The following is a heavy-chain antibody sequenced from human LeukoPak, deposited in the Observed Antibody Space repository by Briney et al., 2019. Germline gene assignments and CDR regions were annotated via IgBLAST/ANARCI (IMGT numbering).Heavy chain of an antibody. CDR2: INPNSGGT. CDR1: GYTFTGYY. Sequence: ASVKVSCKASGYTFTGYYMHWVRQAPGQGLEWMGWINPNSGGTNYAQKFQGRVTMTRDTSISTAYMELSRLRSDDTAVYYCARDLAQLSQTETNWFDPWGQGTLVTVSS. J-gene: IGHJ5*02. D-gene: IGHD2-2*01. CDR3: ARDLAQLSQTETNWFDP. V-gene: IGHV1-2*02.